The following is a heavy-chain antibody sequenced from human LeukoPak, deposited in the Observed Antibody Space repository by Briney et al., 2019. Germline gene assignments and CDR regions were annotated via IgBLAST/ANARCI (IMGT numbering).Heavy chain of an antibody. CDR3: ARFYCSGGSCPDYYYGMDV. J-gene: IGHJ6*02. CDR1: GFTFSSYD. Sequence: GRSLRLSCAASGFTFSSYDMHWVRQATGKGLEWVSAIGTAGDTYYPGSVKGRFTISRENAKNSLYLQMNSLRAEDTAVYYCARFYCSGGSCPDYYYGMDVWGQGTTVTVSS. CDR2: IGTAGDT. V-gene: IGHV3-13*01. D-gene: IGHD2-15*01.